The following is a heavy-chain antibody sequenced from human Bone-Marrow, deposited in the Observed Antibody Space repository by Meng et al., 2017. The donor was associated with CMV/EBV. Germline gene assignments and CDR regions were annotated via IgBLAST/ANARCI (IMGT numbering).Heavy chain of an antibody. J-gene: IGHJ4*02. CDR1: GFTFSKYS. CDR2: VSNDGNNK. Sequence: GESLKISCAASGFTFSKYSAHWVRQAPDKGLEWVALVSNDGNNKYYAGSVRGRFTVSRDNSKNTLYLQMDSLRVEDTAVYYCASTCGGDCYVWGQG. CDR3: ASTCGGDCYV. D-gene: IGHD2-21*01. V-gene: IGHV3-30*04.